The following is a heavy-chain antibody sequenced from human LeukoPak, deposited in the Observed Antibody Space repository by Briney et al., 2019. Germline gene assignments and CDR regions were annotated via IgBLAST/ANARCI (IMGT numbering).Heavy chain of an antibody. V-gene: IGHV3-74*01. CDR2: INSDGSST. CDR3: ARDSPHSSNDFHY. CDR1: GFTFSTYW. J-gene: IGHJ4*02. D-gene: IGHD6-13*01. Sequence: QPGGSLRLSCAAPGFTFSTYWMHWVRQAPGKGLVWVSRINSDGSSTRYADPVKGRFTISRDNAKNTLYLQMNSLRAEDTAVYYCARDSPHSSNDFHYWGQGTLVTVSS.